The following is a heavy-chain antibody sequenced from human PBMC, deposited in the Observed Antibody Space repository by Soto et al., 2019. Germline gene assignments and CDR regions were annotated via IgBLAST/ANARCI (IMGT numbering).Heavy chain of an antibody. Sequence: QVQLVESGGGVVQPGRSLRLSCAASGFTFSSYAMHWVRQAPGKGLEWVAVISYDGSNKYYADSVKGRFTISRDNSKNTLYLQMNSPRAEDTAVYYCARDRAGSGWYYFDYWGQGTLVTVSS. J-gene: IGHJ4*02. D-gene: IGHD2-15*01. V-gene: IGHV3-30-3*01. CDR2: ISYDGSNK. CDR3: ARDRAGSGWYYFDY. CDR1: GFTFSSYA.